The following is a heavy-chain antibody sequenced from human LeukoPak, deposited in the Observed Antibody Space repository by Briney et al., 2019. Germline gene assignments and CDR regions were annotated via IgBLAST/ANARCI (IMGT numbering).Heavy chain of an antibody. Sequence: SETLSLTCAVYGGSFSGYYWSWIRQPPGKGLEWLGEINHSGSTNYNPSLKSRVTISVDTSKNQFSLKLSSVTAADTAVYYCARGYGSGSSYYYYGMDVWGQGTTVTVSS. J-gene: IGHJ6*02. CDR3: ARGYGSGSSYYYYGMDV. V-gene: IGHV4-34*01. D-gene: IGHD3-10*01. CDR1: GGSFSGYY. CDR2: INHSGST.